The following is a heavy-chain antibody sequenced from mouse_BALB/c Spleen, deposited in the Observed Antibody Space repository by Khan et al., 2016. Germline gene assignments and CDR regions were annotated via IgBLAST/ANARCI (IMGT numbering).Heavy chain of an antibody. V-gene: IGHV3-2*02. D-gene: IGHD2-3*01. Sequence: EVQLQESGPGLVKPSQSLSLTCTVTGYSITSDYAWNWIRQFPGNKLEWMGYITYSGLTNYNPSLKSRISITRDTSKNQFFLQLLSVTTEYTATYCCAYDGYCAWFSYWGQGTLVTISA. J-gene: IGHJ3*01. CDR1: GYSITSDYA. CDR2: ITYSGLT. CDR3: AYDGYCAWFSY.